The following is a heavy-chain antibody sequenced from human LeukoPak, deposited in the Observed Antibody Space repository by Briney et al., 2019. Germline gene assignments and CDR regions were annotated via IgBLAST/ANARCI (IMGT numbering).Heavy chain of an antibody. CDR1: GFTFSSYW. CDR2: INSDGSTT. Sequence: GGSLRLSCAASGFTFSSYWMHWVRQAPGKGLVWVSRINSDGSTTSYVDSVKGRFTISRDNAKNTLYLQMNSLRAEDTAVYYCARVGASVGAFDYWGQGTLVTVSS. V-gene: IGHV3-74*01. CDR3: ARVGASVGAFDY. J-gene: IGHJ4*02. D-gene: IGHD1-26*01.